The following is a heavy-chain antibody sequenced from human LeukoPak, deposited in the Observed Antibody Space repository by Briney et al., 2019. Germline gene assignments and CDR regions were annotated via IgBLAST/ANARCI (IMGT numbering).Heavy chain of an antibody. CDR2: IIPILGIA. CDR3: AREGCSGGSCRGRRYYFDY. Sequence: ASVKVSCKASGGTLSSYTISWVRQAPGQGLEWMGRIIPILGIANYAQKFQGRVTITADKSTSTAYMELSSLRSEDTAVYYCAREGCSGGSCRGRRYYFDYWGQGTLVTVSS. CDR1: GGTLSSYT. D-gene: IGHD2-15*01. V-gene: IGHV1-69*04. J-gene: IGHJ4*02.